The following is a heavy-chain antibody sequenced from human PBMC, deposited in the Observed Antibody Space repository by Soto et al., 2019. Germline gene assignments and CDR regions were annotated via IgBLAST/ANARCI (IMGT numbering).Heavy chain of an antibody. CDR3: AAELYSGGSCCSFDI. CDR2: IVVGSGST. D-gene: IGHD2-15*01. Sequence: GALVKVSCKPSGFAFSNSAVQWVRQARRQRLEWMGWIVVGSGSTNYEQRFQKRVTITRDMSTSTVHMELSCLRSEDTAVYYCAAELYSGGSCCSFDIWGQGTMVTVSS. CDR1: GFAFSNSA. J-gene: IGHJ3*02. V-gene: IGHV1-58*01.